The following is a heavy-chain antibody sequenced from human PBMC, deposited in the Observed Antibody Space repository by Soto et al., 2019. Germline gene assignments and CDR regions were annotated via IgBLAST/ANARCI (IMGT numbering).Heavy chain of an antibody. V-gene: IGHV3-74*01. CDR2: ISSDGTST. D-gene: IGHD2-2*01. CDR3: ARVPNCDSSSCYSYFDF. J-gene: IGHJ4*02. Sequence: PGGPLRLSCAASGFTFSSYGMHWVRQAPRKGPVWVSRISSDGTSTTYADSVKGRFTIYRDNAKNTLYLQLNSLRAEDTAVYYCARVPNCDSSSCYSYFDFWGQGALVTVSS. CDR1: GFTFSSYG.